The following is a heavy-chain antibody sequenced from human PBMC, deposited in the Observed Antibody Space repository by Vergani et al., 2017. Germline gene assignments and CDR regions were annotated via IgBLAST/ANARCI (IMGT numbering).Heavy chain of an antibody. CDR2: IQKDGIDK. V-gene: IGHV3-30*02. CDR1: GFPFSTYG. J-gene: IGHJ4*02. D-gene: IGHD6-6*01. CDR3: VKDRPVFDE. Sequence: QVQLVESGGGVVQPGESLRLYCAASGFPFSTYGTHWVRQAPGKGLEWVAFIQKDGIDKFYADSVRGRFTISRDISKNTLYLEMKSLSAEDTALYHCVKDRPVFDEWGRGTLDSVS.